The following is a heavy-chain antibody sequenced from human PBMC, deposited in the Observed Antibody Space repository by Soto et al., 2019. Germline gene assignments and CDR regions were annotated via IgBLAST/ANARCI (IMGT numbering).Heavy chain of an antibody. CDR3: ARDSVRGYYDSSGYFTALDY. CDR2: TKQEGSEK. V-gene: IGHV3-7*01. J-gene: IGHJ4*02. Sequence: PGGSLRLSCAASGFTFTSYWMSWVRQAPGKGLEWVANTKQEGSEKYYVDSVKARFTISRDNAQNSLFLQMNSLRAEDTAVYYCARDSVRGYYDSSGYFTALDYWGQGTLVTVSS. CDR1: GFTFTSYW. D-gene: IGHD3-22*01.